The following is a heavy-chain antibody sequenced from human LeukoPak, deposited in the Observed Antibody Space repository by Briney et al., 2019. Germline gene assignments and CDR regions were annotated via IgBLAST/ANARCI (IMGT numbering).Heavy chain of an antibody. D-gene: IGHD2-15*01. CDR3: ARHPRIYYCSGGSCYSDY. V-gene: IGHV5-10-1*01. CDR1: GYSFTSYW. Sequence: GESLKISCKGSGYSFTSYWISWVRQMPGEGLEWMGRIDPSDSYTNYSPSFQGHVTISADKSISTAYLQWSSLKASDTAMYYCARHPRIYYCSGGSCYSDYWGQGTLVTVSS. CDR2: IDPSDSYT. J-gene: IGHJ4*02.